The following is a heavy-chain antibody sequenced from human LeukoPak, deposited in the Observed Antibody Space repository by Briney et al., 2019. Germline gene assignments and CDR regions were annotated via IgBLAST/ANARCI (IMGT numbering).Heavy chain of an antibody. CDR3: ARIVPICSSTSCYDV. Sequence: GSSVKVSCLACGGIFSRYAISWLRQPPGQGLEWMGGISPIFGVANYAQKFQVRVTITASESTSTAYMELSSLRSEDTAVYYCARIVPICSSTSCYDVWGKGTTVTVCS. J-gene: IGHJ6*04. V-gene: IGHV1-69*13. CDR2: ISPIFGVA. CDR1: GGIFSRYA. D-gene: IGHD2-2*01.